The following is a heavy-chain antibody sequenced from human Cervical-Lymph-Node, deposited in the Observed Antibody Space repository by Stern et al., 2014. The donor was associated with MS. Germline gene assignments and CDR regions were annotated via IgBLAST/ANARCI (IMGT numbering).Heavy chain of an antibody. D-gene: IGHD6-13*01. CDR2: IISTSTSI. CDR3: GRRKDLAEVGPAFDS. J-gene: IGHJ4*02. Sequence: VQLVESGGGLVKPGGSLRLSCAASGFTFSASTMNWVRQAPGKGLAWVSSIISTSTSIYYADSVQGRFTISRDNARNSVYLQMNSLRAEDTAVYYCGRRKDLAEVGPAFDSWGQGTLVIVSS. V-gene: IGHV3-21*01. CDR1: GFTFSAST.